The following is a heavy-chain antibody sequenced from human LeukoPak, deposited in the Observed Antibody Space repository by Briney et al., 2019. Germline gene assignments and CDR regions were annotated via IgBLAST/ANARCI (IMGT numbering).Heavy chain of an antibody. CDR2: IYHSGST. J-gene: IGHJ4*02. D-gene: IGHD5-18*01. Sequence: SGTLSLTCVVSGDSISSSNWWNWVRQPPGKGLEWIGEIYHSGSTNYNPSLKSRVTVSVDKSKNQFFLKLSSVTAADTAVYYCARKRGYSYGYYFDYWGQGTLVTVSS. CDR3: ARKRGYSYGYYFDY. CDR1: GDSISSSNW. V-gene: IGHV4-4*02.